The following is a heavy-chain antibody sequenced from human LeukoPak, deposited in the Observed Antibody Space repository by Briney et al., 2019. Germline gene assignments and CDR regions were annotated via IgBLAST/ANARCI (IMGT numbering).Heavy chain of an antibody. D-gene: IGHD5-18*01. CDR3: AKGGYSYGYSYLDY. CDR2: ISGSGGST. Sequence: GGSLRLSCAASGFTFSSYAMSWVRQAPGKGLEWVSAISGSGGSTYYADSVKGRFTISRDSSKNTLYLQMNSLRAEDTAVYYCAKGGYSYGYSYLDYWGQGTLVTVSS. V-gene: IGHV3-23*01. J-gene: IGHJ4*02. CDR1: GFTFSSYA.